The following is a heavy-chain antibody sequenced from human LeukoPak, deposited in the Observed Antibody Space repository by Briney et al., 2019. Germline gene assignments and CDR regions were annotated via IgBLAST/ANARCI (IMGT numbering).Heavy chain of an antibody. CDR3: ATYINWVAGDV. V-gene: IGHV3-7*01. D-gene: IGHD1-1*01. J-gene: IGHJ6*02. CDR2: INHEGGGI. Sequence: GGSLRLSCAASGFTFSESWMTWVRQVPGQGLEWVAHINHEGGGIQYVDSVKGRFTISRDNAKGSVYLQMNSLRAEDTAIYHCATYINWVAGDVWGQGTTVVVSS. CDR1: GFTFSESW.